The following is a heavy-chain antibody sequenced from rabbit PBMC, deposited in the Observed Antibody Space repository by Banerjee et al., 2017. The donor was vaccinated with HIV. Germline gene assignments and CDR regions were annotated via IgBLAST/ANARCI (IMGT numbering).Heavy chain of an antibody. CDR2: IYVGSSGST. D-gene: IGHD6-1*01. J-gene: IGHJ3*01. CDR3: ARDVAGYAGYGYASRLDL. V-gene: IGHV1S40*01. Sequence: QSLEESGGDLVKPGASLTLTCTASGFSFSSSYYMCWVRQAPGKGLEWIACIYVGSSGSTYYASWAKGRFTISKTSSTTVTLQMTSLTAADTATYFCARDVAGYAGYGYASRLDLWGPGTLVT. CDR1: GFSFSSSYY.